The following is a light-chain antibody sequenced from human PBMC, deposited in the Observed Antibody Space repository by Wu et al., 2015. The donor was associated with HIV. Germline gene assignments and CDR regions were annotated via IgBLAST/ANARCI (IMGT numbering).Light chain of an antibody. V-gene: IGKV3D-15*01. CDR2: GAS. Sequence: VLTQSPGTLSLSPGEGATLSCSVSESVSGYLAWYQQRPGQPPTLLIYGASSRAAGIPDRFSGSGSGTDFTLTISSLQPEDVATYYCQKYNTAPWTFGQGTKVEMK. CDR3: QKYNTAPWT. J-gene: IGKJ1*01. CDR1: ESVSGY.